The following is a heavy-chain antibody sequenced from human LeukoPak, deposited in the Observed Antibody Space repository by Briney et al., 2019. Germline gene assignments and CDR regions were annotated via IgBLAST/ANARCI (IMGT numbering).Heavy chain of an antibody. CDR1: GGTFSSYA. CDR2: IIPILGIV. J-gene: IGHJ3*02. Sequence: SVKVSCKASGGTFSSYAISWVRQAPGQGLEWMGRIIPILGIVNYAQKFQGRVTITADKSTSTAYMELSSLRSDDTAVYYCARAVWELHAFDIWGQGTMVTVSS. V-gene: IGHV1-69*04. D-gene: IGHD1-26*01. CDR3: ARAVWELHAFDI.